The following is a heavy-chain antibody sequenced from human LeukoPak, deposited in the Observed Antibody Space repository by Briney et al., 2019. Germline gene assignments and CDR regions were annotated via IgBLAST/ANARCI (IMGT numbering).Heavy chain of an antibody. CDR3: ARVFRGYSSGSLMDYGMDV. J-gene: IGHJ6*02. D-gene: IGHD5-18*01. Sequence: SQTLSLTCAISGDSVSSYSAVWNWIRRSPSRGLEWLGRTYYRSKWSDDYAMSVKSRITINPDTSKNQVSLQLNSVTPEDTAVYYCARVFRGYSSGSLMDYGMDVWGQGTTVTVSS. V-gene: IGHV6-1*01. CDR2: TYYRSKWSD. CDR1: GDSVSSYSAV.